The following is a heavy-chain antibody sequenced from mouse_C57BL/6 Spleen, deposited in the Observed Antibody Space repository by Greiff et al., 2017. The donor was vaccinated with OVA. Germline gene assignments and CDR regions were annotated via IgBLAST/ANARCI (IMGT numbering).Heavy chain of an antibody. CDR3: ARSPIYYYGSSQYYFDY. J-gene: IGHJ2*01. Sequence: EVQLQQSGPELVKPGASVKISCKASGYSFTGYYMNWVKQSPEKSLEWIGEINPSTGGTTYNQKFKAKATLTVDKSSSTAYMQLKSLTSEDSAVYYCARSPIYYYGSSQYYFDYWGQGTTLTVSS. D-gene: IGHD1-1*01. CDR2: INPSTGGT. CDR1: GYSFTGYY. V-gene: IGHV1-42*01.